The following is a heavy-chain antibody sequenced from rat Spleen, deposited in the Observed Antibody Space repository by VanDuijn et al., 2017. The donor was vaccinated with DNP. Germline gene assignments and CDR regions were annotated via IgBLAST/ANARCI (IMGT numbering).Heavy chain of an antibody. V-gene: IGHV3-1*01. CDR2: ISYRGST. CDR3: ARWSLYFDY. Sequence: EVQLQESGSGLVKPSQSLSLTCSVTGYSITSNFWGWIRKFPGNKMEYVGHISYRGSTNYNPSLKSRISITRDTSKNQFFLHLNSVTTENTATYYCARWSLYFDYLGQGVMVTVSS. CDR1: GYSITSNF. J-gene: IGHJ2*01.